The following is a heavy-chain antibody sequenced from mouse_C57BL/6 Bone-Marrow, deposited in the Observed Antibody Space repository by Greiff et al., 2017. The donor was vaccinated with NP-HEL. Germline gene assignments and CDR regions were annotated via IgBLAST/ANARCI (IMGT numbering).Heavy chain of an antibody. Sequence: EVKLQESGGGLVKPGGSLKLSCAASGFTFSDYGMHWVRQAPEKGLEWVAYISSGRSTLYYADTVKGRFTISRDNAKNTLFLQMTSLRSEDTAMYYCARLTGTKRGFDYWGKGTTLTVSS. D-gene: IGHD4-1*01. J-gene: IGHJ2*01. V-gene: IGHV5-17*01. CDR1: GFTFSDYG. CDR3: ARLTGTKRGFDY. CDR2: ISSGRSTL.